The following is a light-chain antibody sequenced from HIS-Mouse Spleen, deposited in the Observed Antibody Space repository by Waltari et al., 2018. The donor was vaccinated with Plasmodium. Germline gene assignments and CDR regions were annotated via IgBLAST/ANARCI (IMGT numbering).Light chain of an antibody. Sequence: SYELTQPPSVSVSPGQTASITCSGDKLGYKYACWYQQKPGQSPVLVNYQDSKRPSGFPGRFSGSNSGNTATLTISGTQAMDEADYYCQAWDSSTVVFGGGTKLTVL. V-gene: IGLV3-1*01. CDR3: QAWDSSTVV. J-gene: IGLJ2*01. CDR1: KLGYKY. CDR2: QDS.